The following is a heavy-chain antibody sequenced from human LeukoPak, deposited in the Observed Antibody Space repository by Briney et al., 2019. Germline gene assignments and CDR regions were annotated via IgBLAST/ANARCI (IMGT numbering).Heavy chain of an antibody. D-gene: IGHD5-18*01. J-gene: IGHJ4*02. CDR3: ARDERGYSSVIDY. V-gene: IGHV3-30-3*01. Sequence: PGRSLRLSCAASGFTFSSYAMHWVRQAPGKGLEWVAVISYDGSNKYYADSVKGRFTISRDNSKNTLYLQMNSLRAEDTAVYYCARDERGYSSVIDYWGQGTLVTVSS. CDR2: ISYDGSNK. CDR1: GFTFSSYA.